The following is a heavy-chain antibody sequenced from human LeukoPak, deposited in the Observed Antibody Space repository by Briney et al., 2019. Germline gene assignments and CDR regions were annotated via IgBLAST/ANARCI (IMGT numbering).Heavy chain of an antibody. CDR2: IYYSGST. CDR3: ARHAYYYDSSGYLVYFDY. J-gene: IGHJ4*02. Sequence: SETLSLTCTVSGGSISSSNYYWGWIRQPPGKGLEWIGSIYYSGSTYYNPSLKSRVTISVDTSKNQFSLKLSSVTAADTAVYYCARHAYYYDSSGYLVYFDYWGQGTLVTVSS. V-gene: IGHV4-39*01. CDR1: GGSISSSNYY. D-gene: IGHD3-22*01.